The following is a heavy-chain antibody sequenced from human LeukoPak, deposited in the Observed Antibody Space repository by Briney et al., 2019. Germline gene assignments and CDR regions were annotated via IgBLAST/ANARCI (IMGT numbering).Heavy chain of an antibody. Sequence: SETLSLTCTVSGGSISGYYWGWIRQPPGKGLEWIGSIYHSGSTYYNPSLKSRVTISVDTSKNQFSLKLSSVTAADTAAYYCARSIAVGGYFDYWGQGTLVTVSS. CDR3: ARSIAVGGYFDY. CDR1: GGSISGYY. D-gene: IGHD6-19*01. CDR2: IYHSGST. J-gene: IGHJ4*02. V-gene: IGHV4-38-2*02.